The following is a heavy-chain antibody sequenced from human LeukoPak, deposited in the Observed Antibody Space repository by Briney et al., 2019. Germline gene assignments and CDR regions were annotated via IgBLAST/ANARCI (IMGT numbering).Heavy chain of an antibody. CDR2: IYYSGST. CDR1: GGSISSSSYY. D-gene: IGHD6-19*01. CDR3: ASLAAVAALYYFDY. V-gene: IGHV4-39*07. J-gene: IGHJ4*02. Sequence: SETLSLTCTVSGGSISSSSYYWGWIRQPPGKGLEWIGSIYYSGSTYYNPSLKSRVTISVDTSKNQFSLELSSVTAADTAVYYCASLAAVAALYYFDYWGQGTLVTVSS.